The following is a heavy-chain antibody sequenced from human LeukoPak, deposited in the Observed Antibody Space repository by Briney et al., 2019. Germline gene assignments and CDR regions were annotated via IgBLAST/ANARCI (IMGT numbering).Heavy chain of an antibody. Sequence: GGSLRLSCAASGFTFNDYYMSWIRQAPGKGLEWLSYINIGGTNTHYADSVKGRFTISRDNAKKSLYLEMNNLRAEDTAVYYCAADGAGFDTWGQGVLVTVSS. CDR2: INIGGTNT. J-gene: IGHJ5*02. V-gene: IGHV3-11*01. CDR1: GFTFNDYY. CDR3: AADGAGFDT. D-gene: IGHD5-24*01.